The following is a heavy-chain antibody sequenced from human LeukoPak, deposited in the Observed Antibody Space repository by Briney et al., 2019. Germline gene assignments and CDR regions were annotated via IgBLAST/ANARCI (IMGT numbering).Heavy chain of an antibody. Sequence: ASVKVSCKISGYGLSILSIHWVRQVPGEGLQWVGGIDPQDGQTIYAQPFHGRATISEDTFSDTAYLELNSLRSEDTALYYCATHLDRSYSYFDFWGQGTLVIVSS. CDR2: IDPQDGQT. CDR1: GYGLSILS. D-gene: IGHD3-10*01. V-gene: IGHV1-24*01. CDR3: ATHLDRSYSYFDF. J-gene: IGHJ4*02.